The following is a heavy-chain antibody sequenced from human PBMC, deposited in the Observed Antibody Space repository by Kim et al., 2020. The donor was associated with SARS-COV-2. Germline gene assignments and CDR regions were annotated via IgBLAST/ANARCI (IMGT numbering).Heavy chain of an antibody. D-gene: IGHD6-19*01. CDR1: GHTFTGSY. CDR2: VNTNSGGT. CDR3: ARSDITLAGRWFLDV. Sequence: ASVKVSCEASGHTFTGSYIHWMRQVPGQGLEWMGRVNTNSGGTNYPRKFQGRVTMTRDTSTRTAYMELSRLTSDDAGVYYCARSDITLAGRWFLDVWGRG. V-gene: IGHV1-2*05. J-gene: IGHJ2*01.